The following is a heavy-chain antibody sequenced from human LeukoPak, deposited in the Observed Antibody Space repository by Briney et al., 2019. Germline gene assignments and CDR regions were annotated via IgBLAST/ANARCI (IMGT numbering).Heavy chain of an antibody. CDR1: GFTFSSYS. D-gene: IGHD6-13*01. CDR3: ARALAAAGTDY. J-gene: IGHJ4*02. CDR2: ISSSSSYI. V-gene: IGHV3-21*01. Sequence: GGSLRLSCAASGFTFSSYSMNWVRQAPGKGLEWVSSISSSSSYIYYADSVKGRFTISRDNAKNSLYLQMNSLRVEDTAVYYCARALAAAGTDYWGQGTLVTVSS.